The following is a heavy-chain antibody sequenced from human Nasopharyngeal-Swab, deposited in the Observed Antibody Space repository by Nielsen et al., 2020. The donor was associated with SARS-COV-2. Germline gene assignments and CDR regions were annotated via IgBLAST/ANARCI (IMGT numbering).Heavy chain of an antibody. V-gene: IGHV5-10-1*01. Sequence: KVSCKGSGYTFTSYWITWVRQMPGKGLEWMGTIDPSDSYTNYSPSFQGHVTISADKSLSTAYLEWSSLKASDTAIYYCARPGYSSGWTMRYNWFDPWGQGTLVTVSS. CDR2: IDPSDSYT. CDR1: GYTFTSYW. J-gene: IGHJ5*02. CDR3: ARPGYSSGWTMRYNWFDP. D-gene: IGHD6-19*01.